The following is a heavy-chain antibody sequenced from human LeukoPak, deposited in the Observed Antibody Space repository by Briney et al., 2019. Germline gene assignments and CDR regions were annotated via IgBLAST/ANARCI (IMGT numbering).Heavy chain of an antibody. CDR2: IFYSGST. Sequence: SETLSLTCTVSGGSIISSNYFWAWIRQPPGKGLEWIGSIFYSGSTYYTPSLQSRVTMSVDTSKNQFSLKLTSVSAADMAVYYCARLLKRNENTAWGQGTLVTVAS. V-gene: IGHV4-39*01. CDR1: GGSIISSNYF. J-gene: IGHJ5*02. D-gene: IGHD2/OR15-2a*01. CDR3: ARLLKRNENTA.